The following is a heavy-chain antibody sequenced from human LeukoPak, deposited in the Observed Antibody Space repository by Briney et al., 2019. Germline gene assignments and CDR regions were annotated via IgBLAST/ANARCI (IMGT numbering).Heavy chain of an antibody. CDR2: ISWNSGSI. Sequence: TGGSLRLSCAASGFNFVDFAMHWVRQVPGKGLEWVSGISWNSGSIVYADSVKGRFTISRDNAKNSLYLQMNSLRAEDTAAYYCARDPYSSGRLTDAFDIWGQGTMVTVSS. J-gene: IGHJ3*02. D-gene: IGHD3-22*01. CDR1: GFNFVDFA. CDR3: ARDPYSSGRLTDAFDI. V-gene: IGHV3-9*01.